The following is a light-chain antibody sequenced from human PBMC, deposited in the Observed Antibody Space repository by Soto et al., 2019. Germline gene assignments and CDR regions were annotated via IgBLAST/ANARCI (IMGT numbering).Light chain of an antibody. CDR2: GNS. J-gene: IGLJ1*01. V-gene: IGLV1-40*01. Sequence: QSVLTQPPSVSGATGQRVTISCTGSSSNIGAGYDVHWYQQLPGTAPKLLIYGNSNRPSGVPDRFSGSKSGTSASLAITALQAEDEADYSCQSSDSSLSGSVFGSGTKVTVL. CDR1: SSNIGAGYD. CDR3: QSSDSSLSGSV.